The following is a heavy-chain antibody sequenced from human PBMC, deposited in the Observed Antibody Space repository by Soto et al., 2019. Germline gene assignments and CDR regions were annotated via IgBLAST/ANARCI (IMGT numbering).Heavy chain of an antibody. CDR1: GYSFTSYG. CDR2: ISAYNGNT. V-gene: IGHV1-18*01. J-gene: IGHJ6*02. Sequence: ASVKVSCKASGYSFTSYGISWVRQAPGQGLEWMGWISAYNGNTNYAQKLQGRVTMTTDTSTSTAYMELRSLRSDDTAVYYCARDRTTVTTYYNYGMDVWGQGTTVTVSS. D-gene: IGHD4-17*01. CDR3: ARDRTTVTTYYNYGMDV.